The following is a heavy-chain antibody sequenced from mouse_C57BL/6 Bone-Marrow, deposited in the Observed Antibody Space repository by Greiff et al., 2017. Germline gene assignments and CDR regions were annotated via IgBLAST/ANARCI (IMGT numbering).Heavy chain of an antibody. CDR2: IWRGGST. V-gene: IGHV2-5*01. CDR1: GFSLTSYG. D-gene: IGHD2-1*01. CDR3: AKNRAYGNFYFDY. Sequence: VQLQQSGPGLVQPSQSLSITCTVSGFSLTSYGVHWVRQSPGKGLEWLGVIWRGGSTDYNAAFMSRLSITKDNSKSQVFFKMKRLQADDTAIYYCAKNRAYGNFYFDYWGQGTTLTVSS. J-gene: IGHJ2*01.